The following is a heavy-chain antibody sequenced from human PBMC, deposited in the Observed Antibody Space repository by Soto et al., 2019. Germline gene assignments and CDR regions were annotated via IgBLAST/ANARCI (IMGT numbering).Heavy chain of an antibody. CDR2: ISGGGGST. CDR1: GFTFRTSA. V-gene: IGHV3-23*01. Sequence: GGSLRLSCSASGFTFRTSAMSWVRQAPGKGLEWVSGISGGGGSTYYADSVKGRFTISRDNSKNTLYLQMNSLRAEDTAVYYCAKDQCGGACYYYMDVWGKGTTVTVSS. J-gene: IGHJ6*03. CDR3: AKDQCGGACYYYMDV. D-gene: IGHD2-21*02.